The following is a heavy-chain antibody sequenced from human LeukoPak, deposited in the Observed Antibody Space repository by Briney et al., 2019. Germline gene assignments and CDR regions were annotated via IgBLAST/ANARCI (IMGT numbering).Heavy chain of an antibody. CDR1: GYTFTSHG. V-gene: IGHV1-18*01. CDR3: ARKWELDY. D-gene: IGHD1-26*01. J-gene: IGHJ4*02. Sequence: GASVKVSRKASGYTFTSHGISWVRQAPGQGLEWMGWISAYSGNTNYAQNLQGRVTMTTDTSTTTAYMELRSLRSDDTAVYYCARKWELDYWGQGTLVTVSS. CDR2: ISAYSGNT.